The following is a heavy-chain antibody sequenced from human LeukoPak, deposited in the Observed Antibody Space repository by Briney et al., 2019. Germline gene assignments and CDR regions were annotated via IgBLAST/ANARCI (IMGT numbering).Heavy chain of an antibody. CDR2: IRYDGSNK. J-gene: IGHJ6*03. V-gene: IGHV3-30*02. CDR1: GFTFSSYG. Sequence: GGSLRLSCAASGFTFSSYGMHWVRQAPGKGLEWVAFIRYDGSNKYYADSVKGRFTISRDNSKNTLYLQMNSLRAEDTAVYYCARGDYDFWSGPPLYYMDVWGKGTTVTVSS. CDR3: ARGDYDFWSGPPLYYMDV. D-gene: IGHD3-3*01.